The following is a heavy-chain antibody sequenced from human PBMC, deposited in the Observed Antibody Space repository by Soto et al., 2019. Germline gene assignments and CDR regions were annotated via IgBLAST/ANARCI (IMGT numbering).Heavy chain of an antibody. V-gene: IGHV1-3*01. D-gene: IGHD2-2*01. CDR1: GYTFTSYA. CDR3: AREDIVVVPAAMPGNYWFDP. Sequence: QVQLVQSGAEVKKPWASVKVSCKASGYTFTSYAMHWVRQAPGQRLEWMGWINAGNGNTKYSQKFQGRVTITRDTSASTAYMELSSLRSEDTAVYYCAREDIVVVPAAMPGNYWFDPWGQGTLVTVSS. J-gene: IGHJ5*02. CDR2: INAGNGNT.